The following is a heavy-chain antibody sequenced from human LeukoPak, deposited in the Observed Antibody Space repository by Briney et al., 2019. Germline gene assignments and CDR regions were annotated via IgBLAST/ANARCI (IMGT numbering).Heavy chain of an antibody. CDR1: GGSISNYY. D-gene: IGHD3-16*02. Sequence: SETLSLTCSVSGGSISNYYWSWIRQSPGMRLEWIGYILYSGSTDYNPSLKSRVTISLDTSKNQFSLKLSSVTAADTAIYYCARSDTSGGTIAFDAFDVWGQGTMVTVSS. J-gene: IGHJ3*01. CDR2: ILYSGST. V-gene: IGHV4-59*01. CDR3: ARSDTSGGTIAFDAFDV.